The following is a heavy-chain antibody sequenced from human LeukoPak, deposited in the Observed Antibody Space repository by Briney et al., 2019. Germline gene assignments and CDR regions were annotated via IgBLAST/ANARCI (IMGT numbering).Heavy chain of an antibody. CDR1: GFTFSSYW. Sequence: GGSLRLSCAASGFTFSSYWMSWVRQAPGKGLEWVAIIKQDGGEKYYVDSVKGRFTISRDNSKNTLYLQMNSLRAEDTAVYYCAKFHYYDSSGYLKVFKSSGGGAFDIWGQGTMVTVSS. CDR3: AKFHYYDSSGYLKVFKSSGGGAFDI. J-gene: IGHJ3*02. V-gene: IGHV3-7*03. CDR2: IKQDGGEK. D-gene: IGHD3-22*01.